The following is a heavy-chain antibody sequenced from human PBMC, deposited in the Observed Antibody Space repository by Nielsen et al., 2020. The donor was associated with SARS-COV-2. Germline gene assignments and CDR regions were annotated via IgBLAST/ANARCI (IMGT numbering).Heavy chain of an antibody. V-gene: IGHV3-9*01. J-gene: IGHJ4*02. CDR3: AKDIGYYDSSGYSH. CDR1: GFTFDDYA. CDR2: ISWNSGSI. Sequence: GGSLRLSCAASGFTFDDYAMHWVRQAPGKGLEWVSGISWNSGSIGYADSVKGRFTISRDNAKNSLYLQMNSLKAEDTALYYCAKDIGYYDSSGYSHWGQGTLVTVSS. D-gene: IGHD3-22*01.